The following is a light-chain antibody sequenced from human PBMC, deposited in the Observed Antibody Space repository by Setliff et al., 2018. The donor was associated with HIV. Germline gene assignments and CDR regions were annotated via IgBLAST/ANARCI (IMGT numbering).Light chain of an antibody. CDR1: SSDFGGNNY. V-gene: IGLV2-11*01. CDR2: DVS. Sequence: QSALTQPRSVSGSPGQSVTISCTGTSSDFGGNNYVSWYQHHPGKVPKLMIYDVSKWPSGVPDRFSGSKSGNTASLTISGLQAEDEADYYCSSYTSSSTLVFGTGTKVTVL. J-gene: IGLJ1*01. CDR3: SSYTSSSTLV.